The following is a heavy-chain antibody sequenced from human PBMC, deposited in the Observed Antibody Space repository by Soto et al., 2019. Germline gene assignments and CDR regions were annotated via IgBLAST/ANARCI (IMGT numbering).Heavy chain of an antibody. J-gene: IGHJ4*02. Sequence: HVTISADKSISTAYLQWSSLKASDTAMYYCARAGPQILFDYWGQGTLVTVSS. V-gene: IGHV5-10-1*01. CDR3: ARAGPQILFDY.